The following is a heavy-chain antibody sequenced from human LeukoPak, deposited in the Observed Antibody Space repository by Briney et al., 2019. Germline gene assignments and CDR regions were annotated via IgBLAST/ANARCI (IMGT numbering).Heavy chain of an antibody. D-gene: IGHD5-18*01. V-gene: IGHV3-23*01. J-gene: IGHJ4*02. CDR2: ISGSGGST. Sequence: GGSLRLSCAASGFTFSSYAMSWVRQAPGKGLEWVSAISGSGGSTYYADSVKGRFTISRDNSKNTLYLQMNSLRAEDTAVYYCAKGWQTVDTAMVPHYFDYWGQGTPVTVSS. CDR1: GFTFSSYA. CDR3: AKGWQTVDTAMVPHYFDY.